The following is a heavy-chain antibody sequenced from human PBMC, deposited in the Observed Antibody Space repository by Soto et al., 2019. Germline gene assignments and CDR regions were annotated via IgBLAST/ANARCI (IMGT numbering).Heavy chain of an antibody. CDR2: ISADTGTR. CDR3: ARPTVDTSMCTGLDP. CDR1: GYTFTRYG. D-gene: IGHD2-2*01. Sequence: QDQLVQSGGEVEKPGASVKVSCKASGYTFTRYGISWVRQAPGQGLAGVGCISADTGTRFYAQKFQGRVTVTTAMAPTTAYMELGSLRSDDTAVYYVARPTVDTSMCTGLDPWGQGTQVTVSS. V-gene: IGHV1-18*01. J-gene: IGHJ5*02.